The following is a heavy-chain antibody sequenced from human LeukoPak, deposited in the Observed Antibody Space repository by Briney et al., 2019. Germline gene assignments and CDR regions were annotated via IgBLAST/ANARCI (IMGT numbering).Heavy chain of an antibody. D-gene: IGHD3-10*01. J-gene: IGHJ4*02. CDR2: ISAYNGNT. CDR3: ARDITMVRGVTYYFDY. V-gene: IGHV1-18*01. Sequence: ASVKVSCKASGYTFTSYGISWVRQAPGQGLEWMGWISAYNGNTNYAQKLQGRVTMTTDTSTSTAYMELRSLRSDDTAVYYCARDITMVRGVTYYFDYGGQGTLVTVSS. CDR1: GYTFTSYG.